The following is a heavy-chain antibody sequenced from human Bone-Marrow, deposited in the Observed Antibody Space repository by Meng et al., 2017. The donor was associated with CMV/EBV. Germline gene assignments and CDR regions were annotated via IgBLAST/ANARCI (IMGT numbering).Heavy chain of an antibody. CDR1: GFIFSSYG. V-gene: IGHV3-30*19. D-gene: IGHD6-25*01. CDR3: ARSLAAAANYYHGMDV. Sequence: GGSLRLSCAASGFIFSSYGMHWVRQAPGKGLEWVALISYDGTNRYFADSVRGRFTISRDNSKNTLFLQMISLRPEDTAVYYCARSLAAAANYYHGMDVWGQGNTVTVSS. CDR2: ISYDGTNR. J-gene: IGHJ6*02.